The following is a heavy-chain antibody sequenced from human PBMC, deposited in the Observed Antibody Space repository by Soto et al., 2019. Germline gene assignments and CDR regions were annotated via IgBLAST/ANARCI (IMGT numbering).Heavy chain of an antibody. V-gene: IGHV1-69*13. D-gene: IGHD5-18*01. CDR3: ARDKGYSYGSELGNYGMDV. Sequence: SVKVSCKASGGTFSSYAISWVRQAPGQGLEWMGGIIPIFGTANYAQKFQGRVTITADESTSTAYMELSSLRSEDTAVYYCARDKGYSYGSELGNYGMDVWRQGTTVTVSS. CDR2: IIPIFGTA. J-gene: IGHJ6*02. CDR1: GGTFSSYA.